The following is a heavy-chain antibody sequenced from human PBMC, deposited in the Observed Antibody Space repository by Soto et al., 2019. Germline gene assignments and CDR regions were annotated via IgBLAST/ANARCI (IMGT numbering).Heavy chain of an antibody. J-gene: IGHJ4*02. D-gene: IGHD3-22*01. CDR2: IKSKTDGGTT. CDR3: TTDVSSGYDTDYYDISGYYYYNY. Sequence: GGSLRLSCAASGFTFSNAWMSWVRQAPGKGLEWVGRIKSKTDGGTTDYAAPVKGRFTISRDDSINTLYMQMNSLKTEATAVYYCTTDVSSGYDTDYYDISGYYYYNYWGQGTLVTVSS. V-gene: IGHV3-15*01. CDR1: GFTFSNAW.